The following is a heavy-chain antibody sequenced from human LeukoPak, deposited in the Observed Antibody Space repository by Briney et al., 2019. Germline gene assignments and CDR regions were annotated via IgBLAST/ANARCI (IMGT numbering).Heavy chain of an antibody. CDR2: INPNSGGT. V-gene: IGHV1-2*06. Sequence: ASVKVSCKASGYTFTGYYMHWVRQVPGQGLEWMGRINPNSGGTNYAQKFQGRVTMTRDTSISTAYMELSRLRSDDTAVYYCASSTHFGRDYYFDYWGQGTLVTVSS. CDR1: GYTFTGYY. D-gene: IGHD3-10*01. J-gene: IGHJ4*02. CDR3: ASSTHFGRDYYFDY.